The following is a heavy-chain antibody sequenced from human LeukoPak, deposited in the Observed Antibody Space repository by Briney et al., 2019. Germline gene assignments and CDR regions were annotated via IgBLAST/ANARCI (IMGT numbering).Heavy chain of an antibody. CDR2: MNPNSGNT. CDR1: GYTFTSYD. V-gene: IGHV1-8*01. Sequence: VASVKVSCKASGYTFTSYDINWVRQATGQGLEWMGWMNPNSGNTGYAQKFQGRVTMTRNTSISTAYMELSSLRSEDTAVYCCARGFRQGYSYGYQGSRGYDSRTLYYFDYWGQGTLVTVSS. CDR3: ARGFRQGYSYGYQGSRGYDSRTLYYFDY. D-gene: IGHD5-18*01. J-gene: IGHJ4*02.